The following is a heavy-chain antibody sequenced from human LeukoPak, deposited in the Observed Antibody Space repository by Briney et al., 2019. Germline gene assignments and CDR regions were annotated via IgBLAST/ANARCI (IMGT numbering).Heavy chain of an antibody. CDR1: GGSFRGYY. CDR2: IYTSGST. Sequence: SETLSLTCAVYGGSFRGYYWSWIRQPAGKGLEWIGRIYTSGSTNYNPSLKSRVTMSVDTSKNQFSLKLSSVTAADTAVYYCARDRQWPGEFDYWGQGTLVTVSS. CDR3: ARDRQWPGEFDY. V-gene: IGHV4-4*07. J-gene: IGHJ4*02. D-gene: IGHD6-19*01.